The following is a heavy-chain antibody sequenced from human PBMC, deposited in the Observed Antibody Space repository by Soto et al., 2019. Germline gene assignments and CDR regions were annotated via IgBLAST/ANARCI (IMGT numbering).Heavy chain of an antibody. D-gene: IGHD2-15*01. CDR1: GFTVSSNY. Sequence: GGSLRLSCAASGFTVSSNYMSWVRKAPGKGLEWVSVIYSGGSTYYADSVKGRFTISRDNSKNTLYLQMNSLRAEDTAVYYCARDPLPTVVTNYYGMDVWGQGTTVTVSS. V-gene: IGHV3-66*01. J-gene: IGHJ6*02. CDR3: ARDPLPTVVTNYYGMDV. CDR2: IYSGGST.